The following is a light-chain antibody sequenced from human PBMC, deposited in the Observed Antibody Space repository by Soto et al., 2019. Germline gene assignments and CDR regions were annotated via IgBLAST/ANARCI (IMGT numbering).Light chain of an antibody. Sequence: DIQMTQSPSSLSASVRDTVTITCRASQNIGSYLNWYQQKPGKAPTLLIYAASTLQSGVPSRFSGSGSATDFNLTISSLNPEDFATYFCQQGYRIFQTFGQGTKLEVK. J-gene: IGKJ1*01. CDR3: QQGYRIFQT. CDR2: AAS. V-gene: IGKV1-39*01. CDR1: QNIGSY.